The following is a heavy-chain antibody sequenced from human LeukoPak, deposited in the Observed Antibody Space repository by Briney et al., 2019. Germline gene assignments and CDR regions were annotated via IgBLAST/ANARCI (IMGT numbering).Heavy chain of an antibody. J-gene: IGHJ1*01. CDR1: GFTFSSYG. V-gene: IGHV3-30*18. Sequence: GGSLRLSCAASGFTFSSYGMHWVRQAPGKGLEWVAVISYDGSNKYYADSVKGRFTISRDNSKNTLYLQMNSLRAEDTAVYYCAKDPGRYSSGRWGYLQHWGKGTLVTVSS. CDR2: ISYDGSNK. CDR3: AKDPGRYSSGRWGYLQH. D-gene: IGHD6-19*01.